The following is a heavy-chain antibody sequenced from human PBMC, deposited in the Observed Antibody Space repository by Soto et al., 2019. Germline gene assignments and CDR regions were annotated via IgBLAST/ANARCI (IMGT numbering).Heavy chain of an antibody. J-gene: IGHJ4*02. CDR1: GFTFSSYS. Sequence: EVQLVESGGGLVQPEGSLRLSCAASGFTFSSYSMNWVRQAPGKGLEWVSYISSSSTTMYYADSVKGRFTISRDNAKNSRYLQMNSLRAEDTAVYYCARDYSSVWYFDYWGQGTLVTVSS. CDR2: ISSSSTTM. D-gene: IGHD6-25*01. V-gene: IGHV3-48*01. CDR3: ARDYSSVWYFDY.